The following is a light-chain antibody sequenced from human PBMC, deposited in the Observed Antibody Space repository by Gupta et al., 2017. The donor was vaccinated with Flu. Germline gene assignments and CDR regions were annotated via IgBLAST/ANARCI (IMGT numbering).Light chain of an antibody. CDR3: QQYCSSPRT. CDR2: GAS. Sequence: EIVLTQSPGTLSLSPGERATLSCRASQSVSSSYLAWYQQKPGQAPRLLIYGASSRATGILDRFSGSGSGTDFTLTISRLEPEDFAVYYCQQYCSSPRTFGQGTKVEIK. V-gene: IGKV3-20*01. J-gene: IGKJ1*01. CDR1: QSVSSSY.